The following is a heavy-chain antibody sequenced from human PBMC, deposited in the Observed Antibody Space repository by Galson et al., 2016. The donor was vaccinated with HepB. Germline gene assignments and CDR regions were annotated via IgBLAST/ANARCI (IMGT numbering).Heavy chain of an antibody. CDR1: GFTFISYD. CDR2: IGTAGDT. V-gene: IGHV3-13*01. J-gene: IGHJ6*02. CDR3: ARGDRRYCSGGSCYSDYYYGMDV. Sequence: SLRLSCAASGFTFISYDMHWVRQATGKGLEWVSTIGTAGDTYYPGSVKGRFTISRENAKNSLYLQMNSLRAGDTAVYYCARGDRRYCSGGSCYSDYYYGMDVWGQGTTVTVSS. D-gene: IGHD2-15*01.